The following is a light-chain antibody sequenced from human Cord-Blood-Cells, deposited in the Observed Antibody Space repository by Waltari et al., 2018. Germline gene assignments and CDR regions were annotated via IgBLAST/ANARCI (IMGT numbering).Light chain of an antibody. V-gene: IGKV3-11*01. CDR1: QSVSSY. CDR2: DAS. CDR3: QQRSNWLIT. J-gene: IGKJ5*01. Sequence: EIVLTQSPATLSLSPGERATLPCRASQSVSSYLAWYQQKPGQAPRLLIYDASNRATGIPARFSGSGSGTDFTLTISGLEPEDFAVYYCQQRSNWLITFGQGTRLEIK.